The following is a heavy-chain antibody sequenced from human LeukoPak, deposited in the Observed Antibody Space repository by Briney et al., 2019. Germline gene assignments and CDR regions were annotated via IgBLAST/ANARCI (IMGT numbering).Heavy chain of an antibody. CDR3: AKDLRYSSGWYYYYYMDV. J-gene: IGHJ6*03. CDR1: GFTFSSYG. D-gene: IGHD6-19*01. Sequence: GGSLRLPCAASGFTFSSYGMHWVRQAPGKGLEWVAFIRYDGSNKYYADSVKGRFTISRDNSKNTLYLQMNSLRAEDTAVYYCAKDLRYSSGWYYYYYMDVWGKGTTVTISS. V-gene: IGHV3-30*02. CDR2: IRYDGSNK.